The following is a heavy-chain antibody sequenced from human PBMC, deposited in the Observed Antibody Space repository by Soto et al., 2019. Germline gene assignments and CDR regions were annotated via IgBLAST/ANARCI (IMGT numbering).Heavy chain of an antibody. CDR3: AXPTYYYDSSGTSTY. V-gene: IGHV3-48*01. D-gene: IGHD3-22*01. CDR2: ISSSSSTI. J-gene: IGHJ4*02. CDR1: GFTFSTYS. Sequence: GGPLRLSCAASGFTFSTYSMNWVRQAPGKGLEWVSYISSSSSTIFYTDSVKGRFTVSRDNAKNSLYLQMNSLRAEDTAVYYCAXPTYYYDSSGTSTYWGQGTLVT.